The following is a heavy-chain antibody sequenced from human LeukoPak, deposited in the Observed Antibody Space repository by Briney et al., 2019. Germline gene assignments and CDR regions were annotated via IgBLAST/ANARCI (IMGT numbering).Heavy chain of an antibody. D-gene: IGHD1-26*01. J-gene: IGHJ4*02. CDR3: ARDMDNYYVSIDY. Sequence: PGGSLRLSCAASGFTFSLYWMSWVRQAPGKGLEWLSNINPDGSKTYNVDSVRGRFTISRDNTMNSLYLQMNSVRAEDTGVYYCARDMDNYYVSIDYWGQGTLVTVSS. CDR2: INPDGSKT. CDR1: GFTFSLYW. V-gene: IGHV3-7*01.